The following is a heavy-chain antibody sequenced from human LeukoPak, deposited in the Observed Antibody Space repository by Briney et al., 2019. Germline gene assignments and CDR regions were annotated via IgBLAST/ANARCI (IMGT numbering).Heavy chain of an antibody. Sequence: GGSLRLSCAASGFTFSSYAMSWVRQAPGKGLEWVANIKQDGSEKYYVDSVKGRFTISRDNAKNSLYLQMNSLRAEDTAVYYCAREVVVPAATLDYWGQGTLVTVSS. CDR2: IKQDGSEK. CDR3: AREVVVPAATLDY. V-gene: IGHV3-7*01. D-gene: IGHD2-2*01. J-gene: IGHJ4*02. CDR1: GFTFSSYA.